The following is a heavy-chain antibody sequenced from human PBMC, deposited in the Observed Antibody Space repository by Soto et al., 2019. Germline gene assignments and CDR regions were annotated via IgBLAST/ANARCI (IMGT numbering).Heavy chain of an antibody. CDR1: GFTFSSYA. D-gene: IGHD3-10*01. CDR3: AKVTAYYYGSGAPGHFAY. CDR2: ISGSGGST. Sequence: GSLRLSCAASGFTFSSYAMSWVRQAPGKGLEWVSAISGSGGSTYYADSVKGRFTISRDNSKNTLYLQMNSLRAEDTAVYYCAKVTAYYYGSGAPGHFAYWGQGTLVTVSS. V-gene: IGHV3-23*01. J-gene: IGHJ4*02.